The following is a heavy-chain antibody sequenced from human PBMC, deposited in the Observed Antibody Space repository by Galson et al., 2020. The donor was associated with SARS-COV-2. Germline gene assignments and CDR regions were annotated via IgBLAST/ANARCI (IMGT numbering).Heavy chain of an antibody. CDR3: ARDLYYYDSSGYSLGY. V-gene: IGHV3-33*01. CDR1: GFTFSSYG. D-gene: IGHD3-22*01. Sequence: GESLKISCAASGFTFSSYGMHWVRQAPGKGLEWVAVIWYDGSNKYYADSVKGRFTISRDNSKNTLYLQMNSRRAEDTAVYYCARDLYYYDSSGYSLGYWGQETLVTVSS. CDR2: IWYDGSNK. J-gene: IGHJ4*02.